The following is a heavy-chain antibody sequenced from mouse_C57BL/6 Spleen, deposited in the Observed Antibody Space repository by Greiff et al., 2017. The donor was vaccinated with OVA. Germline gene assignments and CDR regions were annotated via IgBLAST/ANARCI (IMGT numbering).Heavy chain of an antibody. CDR1: GYTFTSYW. V-gene: IGHV1-69*01. D-gene: IGHD2-5*01. J-gene: IGHJ3*01. Sequence: QVQLQQPGAELVMPGASVKLSCKASGYTFTSYWMHWVKQRPGQGLEWIGEIDPSDSYTKYNQKFKGKSTLTVDKSSRTAYMQLSSLTSEDSAVDDCASADYSNYGAWFAYWGQGTLVTVSA. CDR2: IDPSDSYT. CDR3: ASADYSNYGAWFAY.